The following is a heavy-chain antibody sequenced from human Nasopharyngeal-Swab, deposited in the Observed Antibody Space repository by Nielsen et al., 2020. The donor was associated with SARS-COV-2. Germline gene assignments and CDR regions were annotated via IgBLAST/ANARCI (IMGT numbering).Heavy chain of an antibody. J-gene: IGHJ4*02. V-gene: IGHV1-18*04. Sequence: SVNLSFNSSVYSFTSYGFSWVRQAPGQGLEWMGWISAYNGNTNYAQKLQGRVTMTTDTSTSTAYMDLRSLRSDDTAVYYCARGYCSSTSCYYFDYWGQGTLVTVSS. CDR3: ARGYCSSTSCYYFDY. D-gene: IGHD2-2*01. CDR2: ISAYNGNT. CDR1: VYSFTSYG.